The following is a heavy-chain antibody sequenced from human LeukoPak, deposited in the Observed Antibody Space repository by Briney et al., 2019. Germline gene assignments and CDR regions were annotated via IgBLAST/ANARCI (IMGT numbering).Heavy chain of an antibody. V-gene: IGHV3-9*01. CDR3: AKVVDPWGSNAFDI. CDR2: ISWNSGSI. J-gene: IGHJ3*02. D-gene: IGHD7-27*01. Sequence: ALRLSCAASGFTFDDYAMHWVRQAPGKGLEWVSGISWNSGSIGYADSVKGRFTISRDNAENSLYLQMNSLRAEDTALYYCAKVVDPWGSNAFDIWGQGTMVTVSS. CDR1: GFTFDDYA.